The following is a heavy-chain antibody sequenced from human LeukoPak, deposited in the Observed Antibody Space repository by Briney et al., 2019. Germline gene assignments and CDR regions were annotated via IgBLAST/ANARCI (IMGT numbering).Heavy chain of an antibody. CDR2: IRSDGSTS. CDR3: VKDHGAYDLDS. CDR1: GFTFSSYS. D-gene: IGHD4-17*01. Sequence: GGSLRLSCAASGFTFSSYSMHWVRQAPGKGLQCVSHIRSDGSTSYCADSVKGRFTISRDNSKNTLYLQMNSLRPEDTAIYFCVKDHGAYDLDSWGQGTLVTVPS. J-gene: IGHJ4*02. V-gene: IGHV3-30*02.